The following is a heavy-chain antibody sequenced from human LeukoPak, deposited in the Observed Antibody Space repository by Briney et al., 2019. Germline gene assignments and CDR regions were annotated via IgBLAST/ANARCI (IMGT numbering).Heavy chain of an antibody. J-gene: IGHJ4*02. CDR3: ARDSTQRYYYDSSGYYYGVDY. Sequence: GASVKVSCKASGYTFTGYYMHWVRQAPGQGLECMGRINPNSGGTNYAQKFQGRVTMTRDTPISTAYMELSRLRSDDTAVYYCARDSTQRYYYDSSGYYYGVDYWGQGTLVTVSS. CDR2: INPNSGGT. D-gene: IGHD3-22*01. V-gene: IGHV1-2*06. CDR1: GYTFTGYY.